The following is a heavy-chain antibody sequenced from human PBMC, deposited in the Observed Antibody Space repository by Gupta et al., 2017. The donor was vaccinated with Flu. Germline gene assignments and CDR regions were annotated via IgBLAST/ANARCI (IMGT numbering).Heavy chain of an antibody. CDR3: ARGCTNGVCPKGAFDI. Sequence: QVQLQESGPGLVKPSETLSLTCTVSGGSISSYYWSWIRQPAGKGLEWIGRIYTSGSTNYNPSLKSRVTMSVDTSKNQFSLKLSSVTAADTAVYYCARGCTNGVCPKGAFDIWGQGTMVTVSS. CDR1: GGSISSYY. CDR2: IYTSGST. D-gene: IGHD2-8*01. J-gene: IGHJ3*02. V-gene: IGHV4-4*07.